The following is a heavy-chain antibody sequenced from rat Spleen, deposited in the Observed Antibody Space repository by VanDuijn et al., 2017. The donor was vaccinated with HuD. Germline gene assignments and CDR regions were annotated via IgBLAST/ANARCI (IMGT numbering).Heavy chain of an antibody. CDR2: SDPVNGRT. J-gene: IGHJ2*01. CDR3: ARGQWPDY. D-gene: IGHD1-1*01. Sequence: QVQLQQSGAELAKPGSSVKISCKASGYTFSRYDISWIKQTTGQGLEYIGYSDPVNGRTYYNEKFKGKATQTVDKSSSTALMQRSSLTPEDTAVYYCARGQWPDYWGQGVVVTGSS. CDR1: GYTFSRYD. V-gene: IGHV1-57*01.